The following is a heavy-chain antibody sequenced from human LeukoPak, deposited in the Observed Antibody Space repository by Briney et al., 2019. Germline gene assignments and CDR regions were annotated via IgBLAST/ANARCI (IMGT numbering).Heavy chain of an antibody. Sequence: GTNTHYADSVKGRFTISRDNAKKSLYLEMNNLRAEDTAVYYCATGGAGFDTWGQGVLVTVSS. D-gene: IGHD5-12*01. V-gene: IGHV3-11*01. CDR2: GTNT. J-gene: IGHJ5*02. CDR3: ATGGAGFDT.